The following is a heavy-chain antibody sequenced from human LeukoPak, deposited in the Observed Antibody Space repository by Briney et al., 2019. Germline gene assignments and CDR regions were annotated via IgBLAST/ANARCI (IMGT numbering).Heavy chain of an antibody. J-gene: IGHJ4*02. CDR3: AKDLLGWSFDY. D-gene: IGHD2-15*01. Sequence: PGGSLRLSCEASGFFFSGNAMSWVRQAPGKGLEWVSGIGSDVRTHYANSVKGRFTISRDNSKNTMYLQMNFLRAEDTAVHYCAKDLLGWSFDYWGQGTLVTVSS. V-gene: IGHV3-23*01. CDR2: IGSDVRT. CDR1: GFFFSGNA.